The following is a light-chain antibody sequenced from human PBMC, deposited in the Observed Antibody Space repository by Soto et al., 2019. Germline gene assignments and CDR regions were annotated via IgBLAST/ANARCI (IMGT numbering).Light chain of an antibody. CDR1: QDISNY. CDR3: QRYDNVLLT. Sequence: DIQMTQSPSSLSASVGDRVTITCQASQDISNYLNWYQQKPGKAPKLLIYDAINLETGVPSRFSGRGSGKDFTATISSLQPEEIANYCCQRYDNVLLTFGGGTRVEIK. CDR2: DAI. V-gene: IGKV1-33*01. J-gene: IGKJ4*01.